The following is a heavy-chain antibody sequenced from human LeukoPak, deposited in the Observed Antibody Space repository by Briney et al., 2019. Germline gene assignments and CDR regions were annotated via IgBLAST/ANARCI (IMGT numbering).Heavy chain of an antibody. CDR1: GGSISSSNW. CDR2: IYHSGST. CDR3: ARDHRGSGWFHWYFDL. Sequence: PSETLSLTCAVSGGSISSSNWWSWVRQPPGKGLEWIGEIYHSGSTNYNPSLKSRVTISVDKSKNQFSLKLSSVTAADTAVYYCARDHRGSGWFHWYFDLWGRGTLVTVSS. D-gene: IGHD6-19*01. V-gene: IGHV4-4*02. J-gene: IGHJ2*01.